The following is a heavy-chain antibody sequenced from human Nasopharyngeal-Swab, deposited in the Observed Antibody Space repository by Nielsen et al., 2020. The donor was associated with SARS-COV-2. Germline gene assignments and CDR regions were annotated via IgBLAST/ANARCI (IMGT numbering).Heavy chain of an antibody. CDR3: ARLQYYMDV. D-gene: IGHD6-6*01. CDR2: IYYSGST. V-gene: IGHV4-59*01. Sequence: GSLRLSCTVSGGSISHYYWRWIRLPPGKGLEWIGYIYYSGSTNYNPSLKSRVTISVDTSKNQFSLKLSSVTAADTAVYYCARLQYYMDVWGKGTTVTVSS. CDR1: GGSISHYY. J-gene: IGHJ6*03.